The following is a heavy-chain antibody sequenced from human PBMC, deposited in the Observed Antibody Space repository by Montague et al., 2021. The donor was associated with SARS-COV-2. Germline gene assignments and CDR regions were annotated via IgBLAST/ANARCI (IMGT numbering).Heavy chain of an antibody. J-gene: IGHJ5*02. CDR2: IYYSGST. CDR1: GGSISSTSYY. Sequence: SETLSLTCTVSGGSISSTSYYWGWIRQPPGKGLEWIGSIYYSGSTYYNPSLKSRVTISVDTSKNQFSLKLSSVTAADTAVYYCGRQPGQWRPREWFWFDPWGQGTLVTVSS. CDR3: GRQPGQWRPREWFWFDP. D-gene: IGHD6-19*01. V-gene: IGHV4-39*01.